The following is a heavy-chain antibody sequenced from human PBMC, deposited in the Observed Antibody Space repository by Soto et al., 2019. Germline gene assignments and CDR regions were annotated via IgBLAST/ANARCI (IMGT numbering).Heavy chain of an antibody. CDR1: GGSISSDGYY. Sequence: QVQLQESGPGLVKPSQTLSLTCTVSGGSISSDGYYWSWIRQHPGKGLEWIGYIYYSGSTYYNPSLQSRVTIXXDXSXXQLSLQLTALPAADTAVYYCARERYYYDSGTYPDYWGQGTLVTVSS. V-gene: IGHV4-31*03. CDR3: ARERYYYDSGTYPDY. CDR2: IYYSGST. J-gene: IGHJ4*02. D-gene: IGHD3-22*01.